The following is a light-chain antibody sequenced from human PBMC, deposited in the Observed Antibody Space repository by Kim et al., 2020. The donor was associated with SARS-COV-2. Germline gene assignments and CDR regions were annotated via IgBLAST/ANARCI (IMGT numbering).Light chain of an antibody. J-gene: IGKJ2*01. CDR1: QTVSSSY. CDR2: AAS. CDR3: QQFGSSTYT. V-gene: IGKV3-20*01. Sequence: APRARATLARRASQTVSSSYLAWYQHKPGQAPRLLIYAASSRATGIPDRFSVSGSGTDFTLTISRLEPEDFAVYYCQQFGSSTYTFGQGTKLEI.